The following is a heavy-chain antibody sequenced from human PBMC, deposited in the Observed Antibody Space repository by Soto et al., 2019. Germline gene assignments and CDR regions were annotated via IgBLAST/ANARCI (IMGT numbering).Heavy chain of an antibody. J-gene: IGHJ6*02. CDR3: AKKGYCTGGSCYSYAMDV. CDR2: LSGSGGST. V-gene: IGHV3-23*01. CDR1: GIPFSNYA. D-gene: IGHD2-15*01. Sequence: SLRLSCAASGIPFSNYAMSWVRQAPGKGLEWVSALSGSGGSTYYADSVKGRFTIFTDNAKNTLFLQMNSLRAEDTAVYYCAKKGYCTGGSCYSYAMDVWGQGTSVTVSS.